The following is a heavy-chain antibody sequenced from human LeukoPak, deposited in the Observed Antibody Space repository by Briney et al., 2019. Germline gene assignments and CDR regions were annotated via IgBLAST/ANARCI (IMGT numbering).Heavy chain of an antibody. CDR3: ARDLRPSGVDY. Sequence: SETLSLTCTVSGGSISSGGYYWSWIRQPPGKGLEWIGEINHSGSTNYNPSLKSRVTISVDTSKNQFSLKLSSVTAADTAVYYCARDLRPSGVDYWGQGTLVTVSS. J-gene: IGHJ4*02. CDR1: GGSISSGGYY. CDR2: INHSGST. V-gene: IGHV4-39*07.